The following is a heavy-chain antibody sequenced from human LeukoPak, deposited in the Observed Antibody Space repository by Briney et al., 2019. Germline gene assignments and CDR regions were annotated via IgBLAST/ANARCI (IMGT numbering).Heavy chain of an antibody. V-gene: IGHV4-61*02. CDR2: IYTSGST. Sequence: SETLSLTCTVSGGSISSGSYYWSWIRQPAGKGLEWSGRIYTSGSTNYNPSLKSRVTISVDTSKNQFSLKLSSVTAADTAVYYCARTYSSGWYGVDYWGQGILVTVSS. CDR1: GGSISSGSYY. CDR3: ARTYSSGWYGVDY. D-gene: IGHD6-19*01. J-gene: IGHJ4*02.